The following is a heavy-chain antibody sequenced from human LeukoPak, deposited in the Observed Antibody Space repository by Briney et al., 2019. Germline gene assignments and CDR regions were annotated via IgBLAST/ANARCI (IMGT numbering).Heavy chain of an antibody. Sequence: WGSLRLSCAGSGFTFSSYSMNWVRQAPGKGREGVSSISSSSSYIYYADSVKGRFTISRDNAKNSLYLQMNSLRAEDTAVYYCASGHSSGWYDYWGQGTPVTVSS. J-gene: IGHJ4*02. V-gene: IGHV3-21*01. D-gene: IGHD6-19*01. CDR1: GFTFSSYS. CDR3: ASGHSSGWYDY. CDR2: ISSSSSYI.